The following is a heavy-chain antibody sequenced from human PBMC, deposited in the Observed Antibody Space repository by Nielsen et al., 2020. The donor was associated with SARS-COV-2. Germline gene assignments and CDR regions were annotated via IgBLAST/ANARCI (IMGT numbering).Heavy chain of an antibody. Sequence: RQPPGKGLEWIGEINHSGSTNYNPSLKSRVTISVDTSKNQFSLKLSSVTAADTAVYYCARCYYYMDVWGKGTTVTSP. CDR2: INHSGST. V-gene: IGHV4-34*01. J-gene: IGHJ6*03. CDR3: ARCYYYMDV.